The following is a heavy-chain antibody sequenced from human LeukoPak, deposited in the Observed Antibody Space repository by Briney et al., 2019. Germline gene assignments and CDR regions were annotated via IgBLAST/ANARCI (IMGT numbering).Heavy chain of an antibody. Sequence: ASVKVSCKASGGTFSSYTISWVRQAPGQGLEWMGRIIPILGIANYAQKFQGRVTITPDKSTSTVYIELSSLRSEDTAVYYCARVAEPGLFDYWGQGTLVTVSS. J-gene: IGHJ4*02. V-gene: IGHV1-69*02. D-gene: IGHD1-14*01. CDR2: IIPILGIA. CDR3: ARVAEPGLFDY. CDR1: GGTFSSYT.